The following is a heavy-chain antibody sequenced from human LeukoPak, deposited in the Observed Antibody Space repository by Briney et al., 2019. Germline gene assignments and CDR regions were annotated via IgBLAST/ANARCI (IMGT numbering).Heavy chain of an antibody. CDR1: GFTFSNYA. D-gene: IGHD2-2*01. Sequence: GGSLRLSCAASGFTFSNYAMSWVRQAPGKGLEWVSAIGGSGGSAYYVDSAKGRFTTSRDTSKNTVYLQMNSLRAEDTAVYYCAKDGDLEDIIVVPTAYPFDYWGQGTLVTVSS. V-gene: IGHV3-23*01. CDR2: IGGSGGSA. J-gene: IGHJ4*02. CDR3: AKDGDLEDIIVVPTAYPFDY.